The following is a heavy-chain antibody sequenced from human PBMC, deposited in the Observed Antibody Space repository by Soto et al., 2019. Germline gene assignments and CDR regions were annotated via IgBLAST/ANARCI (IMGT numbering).Heavy chain of an antibody. D-gene: IGHD3-22*01. V-gene: IGHV3-33*01. J-gene: IGHJ6*02. CDR2: IWYDGSNK. Sequence: QVQLVESGGGVVQPGRSLRLSCAASGFTFSSYGMHWVRQAPGKGLEWVAVIWYDGSNKYYADSVKGRFTISRDNSKNTLYLQMNSLRAEDTAVYYCARDPVVITTNYGMDVWGQGTTVTVSS. CDR3: ARDPVVITTNYGMDV. CDR1: GFTFSSYG.